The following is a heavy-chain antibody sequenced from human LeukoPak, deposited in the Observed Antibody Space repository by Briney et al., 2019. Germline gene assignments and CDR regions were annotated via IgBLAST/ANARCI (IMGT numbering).Heavy chain of an antibody. Sequence: PSETLSLTCTLSGDSISRYYWSWIRQPPGKGLEWIGYIYNSGSTIYNPSLKSRVTISVDTSKNQFSLKLSSVTAADAAVYYCARNEGSGWYDDAFDIWGQGTMVTASS. CDR1: GDSISRYY. CDR2: IYNSGST. J-gene: IGHJ3*02. V-gene: IGHV4-4*09. CDR3: ARNEGSGWYDDAFDI. D-gene: IGHD6-19*01.